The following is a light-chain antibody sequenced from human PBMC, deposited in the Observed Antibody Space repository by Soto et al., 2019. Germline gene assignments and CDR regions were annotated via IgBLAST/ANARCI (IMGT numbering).Light chain of an antibody. CDR1: QSISSW. Sequence: DIQTTQSPSSLSASVGDRVTITCRASQSISSWLAWYPQKPGTVPNLLIYKTSILENGVPSRFSGSGSGTEFTLSISSLKPDDFATYYCHQYNSYWTFGQGTKVDI. J-gene: IGKJ1*01. V-gene: IGKV1-5*03. CDR3: HQYNSYWT. CDR2: KTS.